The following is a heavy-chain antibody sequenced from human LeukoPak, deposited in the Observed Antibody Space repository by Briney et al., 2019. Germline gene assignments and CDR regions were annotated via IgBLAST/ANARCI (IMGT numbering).Heavy chain of an antibody. V-gene: IGHV4-4*07. J-gene: IGHJ6*02. CDR1: GGSISSYY. CDR2: IYTSGST. D-gene: IGHD3-9*01. CDR3: ARAPRYYDILTGLPYYGMDV. Sequence: SETLSLTCTVSGGSISSYYWSWIQQPAGKGLEWIGRIYTSGSTNYNPSLKSRVTMSVDTSKNQFSLKLSSVTAADTAVYYCARAPRYYDILTGLPYYGMDVWGQGTTVTVSS.